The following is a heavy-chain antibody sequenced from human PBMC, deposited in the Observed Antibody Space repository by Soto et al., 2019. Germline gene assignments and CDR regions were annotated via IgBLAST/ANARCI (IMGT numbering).Heavy chain of an antibody. V-gene: IGHV4-59*07. CDR2: IYYGGVT. D-gene: IGHD3-10*01. CDR3: ARGQLLHYQYGLDV. CDR1: CVPLTTFY. J-gene: IGHJ6*02. Sequence: QVQLQESGPALVRPSDSLSLLCSVSCVPLTTFYWSWIPQAPGKGLEYIGYIYYGGVTHYNPALKSRVTISVDTANNEFSLKLRSVTAADTAAYYCARGQLLHYQYGLDVWGQGTTVIV.